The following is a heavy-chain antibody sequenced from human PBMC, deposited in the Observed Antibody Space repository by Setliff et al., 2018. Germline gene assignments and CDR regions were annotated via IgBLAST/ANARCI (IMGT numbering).Heavy chain of an antibody. CDR2: INHSGST. CDR1: GGSISSSSYY. CDR3: ARVDNFWSGPIDY. V-gene: IGHV4-39*07. D-gene: IGHD3-3*01. J-gene: IGHJ4*02. Sequence: KSSETLSLTCTVSGGSISSSSYYWGWIRQPPGKGLEWIGEINHSGSTNYNPSLKSRVTISVDTSKNQFSLKLSSVTAADTAVYYCARVDNFWSGPIDYWGQGTLVTVSS.